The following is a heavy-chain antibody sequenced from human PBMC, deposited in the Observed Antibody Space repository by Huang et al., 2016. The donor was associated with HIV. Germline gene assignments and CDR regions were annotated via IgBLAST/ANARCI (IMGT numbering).Heavy chain of an antibody. CDR2: IKQYGSEK. V-gene: IGHV3-7*01. J-gene: IGHJ4*02. D-gene: IGHD3-10*01. CDR3: ARRLRYYYCSGRTSGYFDY. CDR1: GFTFSSYW. Sequence: EVQLVESGGGLVQPGGSLRLSCAASGFTFSSYWMSWVRQAPGKGLEGVANIKQYGSEKSYGDSGKGRFTISRDNAKNSLYLQSNSLSAEDTAVYYCARRLRYYYCSGRTSGYFDYWGQGTLVTVSS.